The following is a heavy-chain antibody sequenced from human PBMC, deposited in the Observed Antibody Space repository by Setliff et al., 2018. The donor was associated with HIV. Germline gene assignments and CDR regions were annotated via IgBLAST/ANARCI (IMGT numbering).Heavy chain of an antibody. J-gene: IGHJ1*01. CDR2: IYYSGIT. Sequence: SETLSLPFTVSGGSISRDYWSWIRQPPGKGLEYIGEIYYSGITNYNPALKSRVTMSVDASKNQFALILSSVTAADTAVYYCAGIIATPGTKWGQDTLVTFSS. V-gene: IGHV4-59*01. CDR1: GGSISRDY. CDR3: AGIIATPGTK. D-gene: IGHD6-13*01.